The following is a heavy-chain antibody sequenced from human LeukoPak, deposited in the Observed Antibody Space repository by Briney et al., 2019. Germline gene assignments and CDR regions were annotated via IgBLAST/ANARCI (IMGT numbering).Heavy chain of an antibody. J-gene: IGHJ3*02. CDR2: IIPIFGTA. D-gene: IGHD6-19*01. V-gene: IGHV1-69*13. Sequence: ASVKVSCKASGGTFSSYAISWLRQAPGQGLEWMGGIIPIFGTANYAQKFQGRVTITADESTSTAYMELSSLRSEDTAVYYCARKAHDGSGWYRAAFDIWGQGTMVTVSS. CDR3: ARKAHDGSGWYRAAFDI. CDR1: GGTFSSYA.